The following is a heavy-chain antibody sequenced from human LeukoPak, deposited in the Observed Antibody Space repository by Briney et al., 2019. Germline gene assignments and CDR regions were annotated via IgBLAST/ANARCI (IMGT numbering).Heavy chain of an antibody. CDR1: GGSVSSGSYY. CDR2: IYYSGST. CDR3: AGGYYDFWSGESNYYGMDV. J-gene: IGHJ6*02. D-gene: IGHD3-3*01. Sequence: SETLSLTCTVSGGSVSSGSYYWSWIRQPPGKGLEWIGYIYYSGSTNYNPSLRSRVTISVDTSKNQFSLKLSSVTAADTAVYYCAGGYYDFWSGESNYYGMDVWGQGTTVTVSS. V-gene: IGHV4-61*01.